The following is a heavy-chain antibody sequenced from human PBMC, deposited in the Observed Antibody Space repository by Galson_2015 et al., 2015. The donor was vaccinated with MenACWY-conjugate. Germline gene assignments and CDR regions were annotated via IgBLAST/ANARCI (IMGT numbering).Heavy chain of an antibody. D-gene: IGHD3-10*01. CDR1: GFNFRSYG. CDR3: ARVGWFGDYRKEKYATDV. Sequence: SLRLSCAASGFNFRSYGMQWVRQAPGKGLEHVSAISSNGGRTFYANSVKGRFTISRDNSKNTLYLQMGSLRAEDMAVYYCARVGWFGDYRKEKYATDVWGQGTTVTVSS. CDR2: ISSNGGRT. V-gene: IGHV3-64*01. J-gene: IGHJ6*02.